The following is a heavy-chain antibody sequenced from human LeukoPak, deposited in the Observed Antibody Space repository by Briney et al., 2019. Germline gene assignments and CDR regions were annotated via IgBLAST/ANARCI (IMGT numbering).Heavy chain of an antibody. CDR2: MYHSGST. CDR1: DYSISRVYY. CDR3: VRDRPAGSFDY. D-gene: IGHD2-15*01. Sequence: SETLSLTCAVSDYSISRVYYGAWIGHPPGKGLGWIGSMYHSGSTSYSPSLESRVTISVDTSKNQFSLKLTSVTAADTALYYCVRDRPAGSFDYWGQGTLVTVSS. J-gene: IGHJ4*02. V-gene: IGHV4-38-2*02.